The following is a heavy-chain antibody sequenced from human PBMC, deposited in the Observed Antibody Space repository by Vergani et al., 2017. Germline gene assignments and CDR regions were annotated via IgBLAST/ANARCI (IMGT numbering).Heavy chain of an antibody. CDR1: GFIFSSYW. V-gene: IGHV3-7*01. CDR3: ARGNSLGSY. CDR2: IKEDRSEK. D-gene: IGHD1-7*01. Sequence: EVQLVESGGGLVQPGGSLRLSCAASGFIFSSYWMHWVRQAPGKGLEWVAAIKEDRSEKQYVDSVKGRFTISRDNAKKSLYLQMNSLRGEDTAVYYCARGNSLGSYWGQGTLVTVSS. J-gene: IGHJ4*02.